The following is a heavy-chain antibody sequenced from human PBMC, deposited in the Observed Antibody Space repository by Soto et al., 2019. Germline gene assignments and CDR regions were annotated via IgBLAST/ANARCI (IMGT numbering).Heavy chain of an antibody. CDR3: ARDFRLLDYDYIWGSYRYTGPDY. D-gene: IGHD3-16*02. V-gene: IGHV3-48*01. CDR2: ISSSSSTI. CDR1: GFTFSSYS. Sequence: GGSLRLSCAASGFTFSSYSMNWVRQAPGKGLEWVSYISSSSSTIYYADSVKGRFTISRDNAKNSLYLQMNSLRAEDTAVYYCARDFRLLDYDYIWGSYRYTGPDYWGQGTLVTVSS. J-gene: IGHJ4*02.